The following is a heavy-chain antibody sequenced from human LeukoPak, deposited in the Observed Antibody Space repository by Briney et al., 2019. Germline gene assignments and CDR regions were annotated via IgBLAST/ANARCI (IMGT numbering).Heavy chain of an antibody. CDR3: ARGNGYFDWLLSEGYFDY. J-gene: IGHJ4*02. V-gene: IGHV4-31*03. CDR2: IYYSGST. Sequence: PSETLSLTCTVSGGSISSGGYYWSWIRQHPGKGLEWIGYIYYSGSTYYNPSLKSRVTISVDTSKYQFSLKLSSVTAADTAVYYCARGNGYFDWLLSEGYFDYWGQGTLVTVSS. D-gene: IGHD3-9*01. CDR1: GGSISSGGYY.